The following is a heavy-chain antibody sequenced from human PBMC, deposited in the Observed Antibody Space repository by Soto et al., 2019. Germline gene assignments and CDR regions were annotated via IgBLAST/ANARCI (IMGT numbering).Heavy chain of an antibody. D-gene: IGHD2-8*01. Sequence: GASVKVSCKASGYTFSSYAMHWVRQAPGQRLEWMGWINAGNGNTKYSQKFQGRVTITRDTSASTAYMELSSLRSEDTAVYYCARGLMVYAIGYWGQGTLVTVPS. V-gene: IGHV1-3*01. CDR1: GYTFSSYA. J-gene: IGHJ4*02. CDR2: INAGNGNT. CDR3: ARGLMVYAIGY.